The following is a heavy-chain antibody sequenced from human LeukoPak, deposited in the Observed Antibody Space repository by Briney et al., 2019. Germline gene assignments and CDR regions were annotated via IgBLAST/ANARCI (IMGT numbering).Heavy chain of an antibody. CDR3: ARGYYYDSSGYYPADY. V-gene: IGHV3-23*01. CDR2: ISGSGGST. D-gene: IGHD3-22*01. J-gene: IGHJ4*02. Sequence: PGGSLRLSCAASGFTFSSYAMSWVRQAPGKGLEWVSAISGSGGSTYYADSVKGRFTISRDNSKNTLYLQMNSLRAEDTAVYYCARGYYYDSSGYYPADYWGQGTLVTVSS. CDR1: GFTFSSYA.